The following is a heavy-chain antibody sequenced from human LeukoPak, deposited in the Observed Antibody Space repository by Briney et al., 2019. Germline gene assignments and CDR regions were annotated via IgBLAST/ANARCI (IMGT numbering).Heavy chain of an antibody. J-gene: IGHJ4*02. V-gene: IGHV1-18*01. Sequence: ASVKVSCKGSGYTFSSYGISWVRQAPGQGLEWMGWISTYNGNTNYAQKFQGRVTITADKSTSTAYMELRSLRSDDTAVYYCARPQYSSSWYGSEGYYFDYWGQGTLVTVSS. CDR2: ISTYNGNT. D-gene: IGHD6-13*01. CDR1: GYTFSSYG. CDR3: ARPQYSSSWYGSEGYYFDY.